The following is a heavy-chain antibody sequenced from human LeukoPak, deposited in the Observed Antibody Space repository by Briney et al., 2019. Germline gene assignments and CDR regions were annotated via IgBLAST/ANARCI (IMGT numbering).Heavy chain of an antibody. D-gene: IGHD3-9*01. CDR1: GYTFTSYG. Sequence: ASVKVSCKASGYTFTSYGISWVRQAPGQGLEWMGWINPNSGGTNYAQKFRGRVTMTRDTSISTAYMELSRLRSDDTAVYYCARVRVESGLRYFDWLLREYFDYWGQGTLVTVSS. CDR2: INPNSGGT. J-gene: IGHJ4*02. CDR3: ARVRVESGLRYFDWLLREYFDY. V-gene: IGHV1-2*02.